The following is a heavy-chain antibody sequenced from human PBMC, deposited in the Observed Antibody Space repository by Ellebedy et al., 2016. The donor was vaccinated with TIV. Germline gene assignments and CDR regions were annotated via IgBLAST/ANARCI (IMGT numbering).Heavy chain of an antibody. CDR2: IYYSGST. D-gene: IGHD5-24*01. CDR1: GGSISSGGYY. Sequence: MPSETLSLTCTVSGGSISSGGYYWSWIRQPPGKGLEWIGYIYYSGSTNYNPSLKSRVTISVDTSKNQFSLKLSSVTAADTAVYYCARPRRDGYNFFDYWGQGTLVTVSS. V-gene: IGHV4-61*08. CDR3: ARPRRDGYNFFDY. J-gene: IGHJ4*02.